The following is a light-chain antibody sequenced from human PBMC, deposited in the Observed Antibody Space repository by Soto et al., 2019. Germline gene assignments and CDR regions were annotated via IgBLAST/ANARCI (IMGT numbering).Light chain of an antibody. Sequence: SALTQPASVSGSPGQSITISCTGSSADIGSHDYVSWYQQHPGKVPKLIIYEVSKRPSGASDRFSGSKSGNAAYLSISGLQPEDEADYYCNSYTTTSALVFGTGTKVTVL. CDR2: EVS. V-gene: IGLV2-14*01. CDR1: SADIGSHDY. J-gene: IGLJ1*01. CDR3: NSYTTTSALV.